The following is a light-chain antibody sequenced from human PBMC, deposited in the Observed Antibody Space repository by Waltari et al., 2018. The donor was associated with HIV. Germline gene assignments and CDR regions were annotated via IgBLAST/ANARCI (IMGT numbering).Light chain of an antibody. Sequence: SYVLTQPPSVSVAPGQTATITCGGNNIVTKSVHWYQQKPGQAPVLVVHDDRDRPTGIPERFSGANSGNKATLTISRVEAGDEAEFYCQVWDSSRDHPVFGGGTKLTVL. CDR1: NIVTKS. CDR3: QVWDSSRDHPV. CDR2: DDR. J-gene: IGLJ2*01. V-gene: IGLV3-21*02.